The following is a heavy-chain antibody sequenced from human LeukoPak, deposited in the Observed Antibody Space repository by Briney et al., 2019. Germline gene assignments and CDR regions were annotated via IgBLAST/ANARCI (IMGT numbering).Heavy chain of an antibody. CDR2: ISGDGGST. CDR1: GFTFDDYA. CDR3: AKVRSGYSYYDY. V-gene: IGHV3-43*02. J-gene: IGHJ4*02. Sequence: GGSLRRSCAASGFTFDDYAMHWVRQAPGKGLEGVSLISGDGGSTYYADSVKGRFTISRDNSKNSLYLQMNSLRTEDTALYYCAKVRSGYSYYDYWGQGTLVTVSS. D-gene: IGHD5-18*01.